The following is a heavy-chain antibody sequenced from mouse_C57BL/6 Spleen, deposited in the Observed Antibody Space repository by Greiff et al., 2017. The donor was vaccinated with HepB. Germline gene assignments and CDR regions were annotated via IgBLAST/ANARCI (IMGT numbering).Heavy chain of an antibody. V-gene: IGHV10-1*01. D-gene: IGHD2-4*01. CDR2: IRSKSNNYAT. J-gene: IGHJ1*03. CDR3: VRDDYGRFFV. CDR1: GFSFNTYA. Sequence: EVHLVESGGGLVQPKGSLKLSCAASGFSFNTYAMNWVRQAPGKGLEWVARIRSKSNNYATYYADSVKDRFTISRDDSESMLYLQMNNLKTEDTAMYYCVRDDYGRFFVWGTGTTVTVSS.